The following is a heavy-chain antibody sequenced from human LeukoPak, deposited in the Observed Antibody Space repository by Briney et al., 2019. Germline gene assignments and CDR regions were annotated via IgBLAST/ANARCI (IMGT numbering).Heavy chain of an antibody. V-gene: IGHV5-10-1*01. CDR2: IDPSDSYT. CDR3: ARLTDHRMVRGVIEYYFDY. Sequence: GESLKISCKGSGYSFTSYWISWVRQMPRKGLEWRGRIDPSDSYTNYSPSFQGHVTISADKSISTAYLQWSSLKASDTAMYYCARLTDHRMVRGVIEYYFDYWGQGTLVTVSS. J-gene: IGHJ4*02. D-gene: IGHD3-10*01. CDR1: GYSFTSYW.